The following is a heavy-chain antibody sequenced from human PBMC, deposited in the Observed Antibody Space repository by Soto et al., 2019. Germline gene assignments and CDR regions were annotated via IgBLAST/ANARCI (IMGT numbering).Heavy chain of an antibody. V-gene: IGHV4-39*01. J-gene: IGHJ4*02. CDR1: GGSISSSSYY. Sequence: PSETLSLTCTVSGGSISSSSYYWGWIRQPPGKGLEWIGSIYYSGSTYYNPSLKSRVTISVDTSKNQFSLKLSSVTAADTAVYYCATPYDSSGYYSAAGDDYRGQGTLVTVSS. CDR2: IYYSGST. CDR3: ATPYDSSGYYSAAGDDY. D-gene: IGHD3-22*01.